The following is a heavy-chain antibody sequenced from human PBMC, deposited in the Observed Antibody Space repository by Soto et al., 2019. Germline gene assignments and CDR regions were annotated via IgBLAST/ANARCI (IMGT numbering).Heavy chain of an antibody. CDR1: GFTFDDYA. Sequence: GGSLRLSCAASGFTFDDYAMHWVRQAPGKGLEWVSGISWNSGSIGYADSVRGRFTISRDNARHSVYLQMNSLRAEDTAMYYCARGHYGRDYWGQGTPVTVSS. CDR3: ARGHYGRDY. J-gene: IGHJ4*02. D-gene: IGHD4-17*01. V-gene: IGHV3-9*01. CDR2: ISWNSGSI.